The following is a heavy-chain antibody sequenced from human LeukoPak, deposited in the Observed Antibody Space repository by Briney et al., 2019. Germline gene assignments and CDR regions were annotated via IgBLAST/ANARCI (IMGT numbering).Heavy chain of an antibody. CDR2: ISSSSSYI. Sequence: PGGSLRLSCAASGFTFSSYSMNWVRQAPGKGLEWVSSISSSSSYIYYADSLKGRFTISRDNSKNTLYLQMNSLRAEDTAVYYCAKVGGSYAFYFDYWGQGTLVTVSS. J-gene: IGHJ4*02. D-gene: IGHD1-26*01. CDR3: AKVGGSYAFYFDY. CDR1: GFTFSSYS. V-gene: IGHV3-21*04.